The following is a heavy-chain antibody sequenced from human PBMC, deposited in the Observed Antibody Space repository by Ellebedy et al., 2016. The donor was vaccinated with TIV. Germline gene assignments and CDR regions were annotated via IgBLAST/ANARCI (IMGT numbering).Heavy chain of an antibody. CDR2: IGTAGDT. D-gene: IGHD2-21*02. J-gene: IGHJ4*02. CDR1: GFTFSRHD. V-gene: IGHV3-13*01. CDR3: ARRGDQFEY. Sequence: GESLKISXAASGFTFSRHDMHWVRQATGKGLEWVSAIGTAGDTYYPGSVKGRFTISRENAKNSLYLQMNSLRAEDTAVYYCARRGDQFEYWGQGTLVTVSS.